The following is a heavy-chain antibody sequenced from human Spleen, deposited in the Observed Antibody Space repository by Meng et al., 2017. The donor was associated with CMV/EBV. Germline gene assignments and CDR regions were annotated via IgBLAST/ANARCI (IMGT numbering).Heavy chain of an antibody. CDR1: GFDFSSYA. CDR2: ISYDGRNK. Sequence: GGSLRLSCAASGFDFSSYAMHWVRQAPGKGLEWVAVISYDGRNKYYADSVKGRFTVSRDNSKNTLYVQMNNLRAEETAVYYCARSGNYYENNVYYEVIDSWGQGTLVTVSS. J-gene: IGHJ4*02. V-gene: IGHV3-30*04. D-gene: IGHD3-22*01. CDR3: ARSGNYYENNVYYEVIDS.